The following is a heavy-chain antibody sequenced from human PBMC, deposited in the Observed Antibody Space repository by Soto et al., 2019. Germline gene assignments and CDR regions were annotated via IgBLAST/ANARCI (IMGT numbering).Heavy chain of an antibody. CDR2: IIPIFGTA. CDR1: GGTFSSYA. D-gene: IGHD2-15*01. J-gene: IGHJ6*02. CDR3: ARDSVVVAATSFYYYYGMDV. Sequence: QVQLVQSGAEVKKPGSSVKVSCKASGGTFSSYAISWVRQAPGQGLEWMGGIIPIFGTANYAQKFQGRVTITADESTSTAYMELSSLRSEDTAVYYCARDSVVVAATSFYYYYGMDVWGQGTTVTVSS. V-gene: IGHV1-69*12.